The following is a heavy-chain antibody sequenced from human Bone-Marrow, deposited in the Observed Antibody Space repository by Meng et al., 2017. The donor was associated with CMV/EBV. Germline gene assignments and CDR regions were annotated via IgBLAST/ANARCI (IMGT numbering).Heavy chain of an antibody. J-gene: IGHJ5*02. Sequence: QLQLQDSGPGLVKPSGTLSLTCAVSGGSISSSNWWSWVSQPPGKGLEWIGEIYHSGSTNYNPSLKSRVTISVDKSKNQFSLKLSSVTAADTAVSSCEREWRSGVPDVSEVCFYPCCEATLVTVSS. D-gene: IGHD2/OR15-2a*01. CDR3: EREWRSGVPDVSEVCFYP. CDR2: IYHSGST. V-gene: IGHV4-4*02. CDR1: GGSISSSNW.